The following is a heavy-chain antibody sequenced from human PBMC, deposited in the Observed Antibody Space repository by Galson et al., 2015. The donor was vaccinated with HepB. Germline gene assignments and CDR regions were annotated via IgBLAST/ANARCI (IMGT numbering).Heavy chain of an antibody. CDR3: ARLIATTSLFDY. J-gene: IGHJ4*02. CDR2: INPNSGGT. Sequence: SVKASCKASGYTFTGYYMHWVRQAPGQGLEWMGWINPNSGGTNYAQKFQGRVTMTRDTSISTAYMELSRLRSDDTAVYYCARLIATTSLFDYWGQGTLVTVSS. D-gene: IGHD1-26*01. V-gene: IGHV1-2*02. CDR1: GYTFTGYY.